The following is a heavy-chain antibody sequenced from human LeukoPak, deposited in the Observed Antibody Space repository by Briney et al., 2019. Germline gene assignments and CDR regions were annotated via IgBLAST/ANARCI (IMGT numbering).Heavy chain of an antibody. CDR3: ARLSLYCSSSSCFDY. CDR1: GFTVSSNY. D-gene: IGHD2-2*01. CDR2: IYSGGST. Sequence: GGSLRLPCAASGFTVSSNYMSWVRQAPGKGLEGVSVIYSGGSTYYGDSVKGRFTISRHNSKNTLYLQMNSLRAEDTAVYYCARLSLYCSSSSCFDYWGQGTLVTVSS. J-gene: IGHJ4*02. V-gene: IGHV3-53*04.